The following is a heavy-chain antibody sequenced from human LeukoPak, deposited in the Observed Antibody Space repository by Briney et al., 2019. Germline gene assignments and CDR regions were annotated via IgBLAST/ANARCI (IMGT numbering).Heavy chain of an antibody. CDR1: GFTFSAYG. Sequence: GKSLRLSCAAPGFTFSAYGMHWVRQTPGKGLEWVAYISFDGSKRSYADSVKGRFTISRDNSKKTLYLQMNSLRAEDTAVYYCARDGASFFGVVSASDMWGQGTMVTVSS. CDR3: ARDGASFFGVVSASDM. D-gene: IGHD3-3*01. J-gene: IGHJ3*02. CDR2: ISFDGSKR. V-gene: IGHV3-33*05.